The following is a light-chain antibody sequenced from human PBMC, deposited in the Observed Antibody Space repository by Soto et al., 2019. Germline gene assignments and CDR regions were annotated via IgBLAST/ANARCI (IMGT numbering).Light chain of an antibody. Sequence: EVMLTQSPGTLSSSPGERATLSCRASQSVSSNYLAWYQQKSGQAPRLLIDGASNRATGIPDRFSGSGSGTDFTLTIRRLEPEDFAVYYCQQYDRSPRTFGQGTKVEFK. CDR1: QSVSSNY. CDR3: QQYDRSPRT. CDR2: GAS. V-gene: IGKV3-20*01. J-gene: IGKJ1*01.